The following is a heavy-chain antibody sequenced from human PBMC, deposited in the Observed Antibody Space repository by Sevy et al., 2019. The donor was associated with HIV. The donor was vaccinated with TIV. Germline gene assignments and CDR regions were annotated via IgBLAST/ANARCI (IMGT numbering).Heavy chain of an antibody. Sequence: GGSLRLSCVASGFSFIHENMNWVRQAPGKGLEWVAAIGYDGRTKQYADSVKGRFTISRDNSKSMLNLEMNSLRAEDTALYFCARDSARVIVPTAGFDSWGQGTVVTVSS. CDR2: IGYDGRTK. D-gene: IGHD1-1*01. CDR1: GFSFIHEN. J-gene: IGHJ5*01. V-gene: IGHV3-33*08. CDR3: ARDSARVIVPTAGFDS.